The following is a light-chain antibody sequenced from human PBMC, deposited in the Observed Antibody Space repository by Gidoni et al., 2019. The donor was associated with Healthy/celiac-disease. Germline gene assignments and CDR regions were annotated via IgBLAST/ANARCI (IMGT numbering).Light chain of an antibody. CDR1: QSVSSY. J-gene: IGKJ1*01. Sequence: IVLTHSPSTLSLSPGERATLSCRASQSVSSYLAWYQQKPGQAPRLLIYDASNRATGIPARFSGSGSGTDFTLTISSLEPEDFAVYYCQQRSNWPPRWTFGQGTKVEIK. CDR2: DAS. V-gene: IGKV3-11*01. CDR3: QQRSNWPPRWT.